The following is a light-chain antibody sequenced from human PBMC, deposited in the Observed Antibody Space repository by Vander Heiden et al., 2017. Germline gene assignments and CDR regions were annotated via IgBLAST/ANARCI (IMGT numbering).Light chain of an antibody. Sequence: DIVMTQSPLSLPVTPGEPASISCRSSQSILYSNGNTYVDWYLQKPGQSPQLLIYVVSNRASGVPDRVSGSGSGTDFTLRISRVEAEDVGVYYCRQPLHTPWTFGQGTKVESK. CDR3: RQPLHTPWT. CDR2: VVS. CDR1: QSILYSNGNTY. V-gene: IGKV2-28*01. J-gene: IGKJ1*01.